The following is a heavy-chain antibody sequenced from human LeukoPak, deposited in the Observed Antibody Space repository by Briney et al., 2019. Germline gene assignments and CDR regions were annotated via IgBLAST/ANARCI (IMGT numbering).Heavy chain of an antibody. D-gene: IGHD6-19*01. CDR3: ARGDDSSGWLFDY. J-gene: IGHJ4*02. Sequence: ASVKVSCKASGYTFTGYYMHWVRQAPGQGLEWMGWINPNSGVTNYAQKFQGRVTMTRDTSISTAYMELSRLRSDDTAVYYCARGDDSSGWLFDYWGQGTLVTVSS. CDR1: GYTFTGYY. CDR2: INPNSGVT. V-gene: IGHV1-2*02.